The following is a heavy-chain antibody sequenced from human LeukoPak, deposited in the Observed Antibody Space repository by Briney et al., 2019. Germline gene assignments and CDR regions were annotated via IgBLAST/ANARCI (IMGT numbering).Heavy chain of an antibody. CDR2: IYSAGST. Sequence: GGSPRLSCAASEFTVNNNYMSWVRQAPGKGLEWVSTIYSAGSTNYADSVKGRFTISRDNSKNTMYLQMNSLRAEDTAVYYCAGGLRSGLIDYWGQGTLVTVSS. CDR1: EFTVNNNY. CDR3: AGGLRSGLIDY. V-gene: IGHV3-53*01. D-gene: IGHD4-17*01. J-gene: IGHJ4*02.